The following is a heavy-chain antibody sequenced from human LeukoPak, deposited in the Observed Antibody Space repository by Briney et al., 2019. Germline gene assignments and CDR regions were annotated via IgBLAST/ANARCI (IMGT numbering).Heavy chain of an antibody. CDR2: IYYSGST. J-gene: IGHJ4*02. CDR3: AREGSCSGGTCLDS. CDR1: GGSISGYY. D-gene: IGHD2-15*01. Sequence: SETLSLTCTVSGGSISGYYWSWIRQPPGKGLEWIGYIYYSGSTNYNPSLKSRVTISVDTSRNQFSLKLSSVTAADTAVYYCAREGSCSGGTCLDSWGRGTLVTVSS. V-gene: IGHV4-59*01.